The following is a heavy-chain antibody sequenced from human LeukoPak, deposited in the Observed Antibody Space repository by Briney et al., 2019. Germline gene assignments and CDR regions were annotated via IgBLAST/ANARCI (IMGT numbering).Heavy chain of an antibody. CDR1: GGSFSGYY. V-gene: IGHV4-34*01. CDR3: ARVSRRGTNYYDSSGTAFDI. D-gene: IGHD3-22*01. J-gene: IGHJ3*02. CDR2: INHSGST. Sequence: SQTLSPTCAVYGGSFSGYYWSWIRQPPGKGLEWIGEINHSGSTNYNPSLKSRVTISVDTSKNQFSLKLSPVTAADTAVHYCARVSRRGTNYYDSSGTAFDIWGQGTMVTVSS.